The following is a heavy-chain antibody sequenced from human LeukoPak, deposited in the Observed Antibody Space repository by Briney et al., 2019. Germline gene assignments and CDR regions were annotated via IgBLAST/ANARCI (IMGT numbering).Heavy chain of an antibody. CDR3: AKDVTYYFGSGSNPNWFDP. CDR2: ISGSDAST. Sequence: GGSLRLSCAASGFTFSSYAMSWVRQTPGKGLEWVSGISGSDASTYYTDSVKGRFTISRDNSKSTLYLHMNSLRAEDTAVYYCAKDVTYYFGSGSNPNWFDPWGQGTLVTVSS. D-gene: IGHD3-10*01. V-gene: IGHV3-23*01. CDR1: GFTFSSYA. J-gene: IGHJ5*02.